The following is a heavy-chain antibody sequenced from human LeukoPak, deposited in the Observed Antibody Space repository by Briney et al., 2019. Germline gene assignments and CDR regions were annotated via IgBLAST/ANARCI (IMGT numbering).Heavy chain of an antibody. J-gene: IGHJ4*02. CDR3: AREGSSSGWYLYY. CDR2: IYISGST. D-gene: IGHD6-19*01. Sequence: SETLSLTCTVSGDSISSGRYYWSWIRQPAGKGLEWIGHIYISGSTSYNPSLKSRVTISVGTSKNQFSLKLSSVTAADTAVYYCAREGSSSGWYLYYWGQGTLVTVSS. V-gene: IGHV4-61*09. CDR1: GDSISSGRYY.